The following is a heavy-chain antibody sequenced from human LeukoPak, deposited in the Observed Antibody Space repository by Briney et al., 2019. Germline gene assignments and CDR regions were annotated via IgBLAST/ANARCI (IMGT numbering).Heavy chain of an antibody. J-gene: IGHJ5*02. Sequence: GESLKIFCKGSGYSSASHWIGWVRQRPGKGLEWMGIIYAGDSETRYSPSFQGQVTISVDKSSSIAYLQWSSLMASDTAIYYCARHPSDTRGWPLDLWGQGTLVTVSS. V-gene: IGHV5-51*01. CDR3: ARHPSDTRGWPLDL. CDR2: IYAGDSET. D-gene: IGHD6-19*01. CDR1: GYSSASHW.